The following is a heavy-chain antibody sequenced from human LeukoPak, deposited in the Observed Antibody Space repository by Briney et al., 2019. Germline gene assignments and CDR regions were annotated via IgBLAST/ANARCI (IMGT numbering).Heavy chain of an antibody. D-gene: IGHD3-16*01. V-gene: IGHV4-4*07. CDR2: TYTDGSTNYNPSHISGST. CDR1: GGSISNYY. J-gene: IGHJ5*02. CDR3: ARDWGPWRNWFDP. Sequence: SETLSLTCTVSGGSISNYYWSWIRQPAGKGLEWIGRTYTDGSTNYNPSHISGSTNYNPSLKSRVTISVDTSKNQFSLKLESVTAADTAVYYCARDWGPWRNWFDPWGQGTLVTVSS.